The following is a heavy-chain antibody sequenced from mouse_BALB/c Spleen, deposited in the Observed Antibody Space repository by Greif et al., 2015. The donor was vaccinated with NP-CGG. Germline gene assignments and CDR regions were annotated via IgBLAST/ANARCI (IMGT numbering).Heavy chain of an antibody. CDR2: INSNGGST. Sequence: EVQGVESGGGLVKLGGSLKLSCAASGFTFSSYYMSWVRQTPEKRLELVAAINSNGGSTYYPDTVKGRFTISRDNAKNTLYLQMSSLKSEDTALYYCARHKDSYGFAYWGQGTLVTVSA. D-gene: IGHD3-3*01. CDR3: ARHKDSYGFAY. CDR1: GFTFSSYY. J-gene: IGHJ3*01. V-gene: IGHV5-6-2*01.